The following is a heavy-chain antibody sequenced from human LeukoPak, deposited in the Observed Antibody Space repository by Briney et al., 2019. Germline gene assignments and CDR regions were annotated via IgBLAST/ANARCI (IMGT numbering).Heavy chain of an antibody. Sequence: GGSLRLSCAASGFTFSSYAMSWVRQAPGKGLEWVSAISGSGGSTYYADSVKGRFTISRVNSKNTLYLQMNSLRAEDTAVYYCAKVGGYCSGGSCYSVLPDYWGQGTLVTVS. CDR1: GFTFSSYA. J-gene: IGHJ4*02. V-gene: IGHV3-23*01. CDR3: AKVGGYCSGGSCYSVLPDY. D-gene: IGHD2-15*01. CDR2: ISGSGGST.